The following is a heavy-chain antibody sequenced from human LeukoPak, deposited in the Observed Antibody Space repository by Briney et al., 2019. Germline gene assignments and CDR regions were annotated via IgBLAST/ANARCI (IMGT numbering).Heavy chain of an antibody. V-gene: IGHV4-59*08. D-gene: IGHD1-26*01. J-gene: IGHJ4*02. CDR1: SGSISGYY. CDR3: ARHGHSGSYLVFDY. Sequence: SDTLSLTCTVSSGSISGYYWSWIRQPPGKGLEWIGYIYYSGSTNYNPSLKSRVTTSVDTSKNQFSLKLSSVTAADTAVYYCARHGHSGSYLVFDYWGQGTLVTVSS. CDR2: IYYSGST.